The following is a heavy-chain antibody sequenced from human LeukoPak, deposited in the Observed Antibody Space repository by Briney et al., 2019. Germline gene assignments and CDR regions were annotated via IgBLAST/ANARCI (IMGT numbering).Heavy chain of an antibody. Sequence: GASVKVSCKASGYTFTSYGISWVRQAPGQGLEGMGWISAYNGNTNYAQKLQGRVTMTTDTSTSTANMELRSLRSDDTAVYYCARGRDIVVVPAANSHNDPWFDPWARGTLVTVSS. D-gene: IGHD2-2*01. CDR2: ISAYNGNT. J-gene: IGHJ5*02. V-gene: IGHV1-18*01. CDR3: ARGRDIVVVPAANSHNDPWFDP. CDR1: GYTFTSYG.